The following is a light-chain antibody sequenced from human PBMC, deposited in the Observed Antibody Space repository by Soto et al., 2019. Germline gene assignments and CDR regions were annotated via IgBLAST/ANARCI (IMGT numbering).Light chain of an antibody. CDR3: QQRSNWPPYT. J-gene: IGKJ2*01. CDR1: QSVSSY. CDR2: NAF. Sequence: EIVLTQSPATLYLSPGERATLSCRASQSVSSYLNWYQQKPGQTPRLLIYNAFNRATGTPARFSGSGSGTDFTLTISSLEPDDFAVYYCQQRSNWPPYTFGQGTKLEIK. V-gene: IGKV3-11*01.